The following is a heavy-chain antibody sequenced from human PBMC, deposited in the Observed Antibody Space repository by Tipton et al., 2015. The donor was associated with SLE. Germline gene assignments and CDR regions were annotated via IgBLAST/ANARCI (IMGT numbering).Heavy chain of an antibody. D-gene: IGHD3-3*01. Sequence: LGLSCTVSGGSISSSSYYWGWIRQPPGKGLEWIGSIYYSGSTYYNPSLKSRVTISVDTSKNQFSLRLSSVTAADTAVYYCARGVWSGSFFDLWGRGTLVTVSS. V-gene: IGHV4-39*07. CDR3: ARGVWSGSFFDL. CDR1: GGSISSSSYY. J-gene: IGHJ2*01. CDR2: IYYSGST.